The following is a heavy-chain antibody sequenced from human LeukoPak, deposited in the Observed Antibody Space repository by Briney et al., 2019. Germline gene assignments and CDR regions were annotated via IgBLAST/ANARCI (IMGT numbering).Heavy chain of an antibody. Sequence: PGRSLRLSCAASGFTFSSYGMHWVRQAPGKGLEWVAVISYDGSNKYYADSVKGRFTISRDNSKNTLYLQMNSLRAEDTAVYYCARQKHCSSTSCYEEDAFDIWGQGTMVTVSS. D-gene: IGHD2-2*01. CDR3: ARQKHCSSTSCYEEDAFDI. CDR2: ISYDGSNK. CDR1: GFTFSSYG. V-gene: IGHV3-30*03. J-gene: IGHJ3*02.